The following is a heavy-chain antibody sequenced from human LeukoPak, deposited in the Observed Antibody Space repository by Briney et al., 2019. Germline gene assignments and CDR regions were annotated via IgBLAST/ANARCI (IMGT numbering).Heavy chain of an antibody. Sequence: GGSLRLSCAASGFTFSSYAMSWVRQAPGKGLEWVSAISGSGGSTYYADSVKGRFTISRDNSKNTLYLQMNSLRAEDTAVYYCAKDRERFITMIVAAVPFDWGQGTLVTVSS. J-gene: IGHJ4*02. CDR1: GFTFSSYA. CDR3: AKDRERFITMIVAAVPFD. CDR2: ISGSGGST. V-gene: IGHV3-23*01. D-gene: IGHD3-22*01.